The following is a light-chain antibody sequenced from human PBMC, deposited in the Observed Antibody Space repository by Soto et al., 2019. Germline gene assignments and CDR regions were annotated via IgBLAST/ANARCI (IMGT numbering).Light chain of an antibody. CDR3: SSCTSSTVV. CDR2: EVS. J-gene: IGLJ2*01. Sequence: QSALTQPASVSGSPGQSITISCTGTSSDVGGYNYVSWYQQHPGKAPKLMIYEVSDRPSGVSNRFSGSKSGNTASLTISGHQAEDEDYYYCSSCTSSTVVFGGGTKVTVL. CDR1: SSDVGGYNY. V-gene: IGLV2-14*01.